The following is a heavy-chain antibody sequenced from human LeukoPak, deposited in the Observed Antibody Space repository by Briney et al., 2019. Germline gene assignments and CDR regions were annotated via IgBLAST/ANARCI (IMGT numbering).Heavy chain of an antibody. CDR1: GFAFNTYA. CDR2: ISYDGNTK. V-gene: IGHV3-30-3*01. Sequence: GGSLRLSCAASGFAFNTYAMHWFRQAPGKGLEWVAVISYDGNTKYYSDSVRGRFTISRDNSKSILYLQMTSLRTEDTAVYYCTRRGGGLSLDYWGQGTLVIVSS. D-gene: IGHD2-8*02. CDR3: TRRGGGLSLDY. J-gene: IGHJ4*02.